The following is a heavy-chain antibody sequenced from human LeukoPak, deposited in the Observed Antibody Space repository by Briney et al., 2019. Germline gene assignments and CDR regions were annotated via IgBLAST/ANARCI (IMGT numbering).Heavy chain of an antibody. J-gene: IGHJ4*02. CDR2: IWYDGSNK. CDR3: ARDRHYYGSGSYYPFDY. V-gene: IGHV3-33*01. CDR1: GFTFSSYG. D-gene: IGHD3-10*01. Sequence: PGRSLRLSCAASGFTFSSYGMHWVRQAPGKGLEWVAVIWYDGSNKYYADSVKGRFTISRDNSKNTLYLQMNSLRVEDTAVYYCARDRHYYGSGSYYPFDYWGQGTLVTVSS.